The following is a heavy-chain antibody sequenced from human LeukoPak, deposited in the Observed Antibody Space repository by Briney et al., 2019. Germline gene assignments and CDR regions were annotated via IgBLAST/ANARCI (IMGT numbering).Heavy chain of an antibody. J-gene: IGHJ4*02. V-gene: IGHV3-7*01. CDR3: ARDNEADTAMDHPPGY. CDR1: GFTFSGFW. D-gene: IGHD5-18*01. Sequence: PGGSLRLSCAASGFTFSGFWMSWVRQAPGKGLEWVANIKQDGSEKYYVDSVKGRFTISRDNAKNSLYLQMNSLRAEDTAVYYCARDNEADTAMDHPPGYWGQGTLVTVSS. CDR2: IKQDGSEK.